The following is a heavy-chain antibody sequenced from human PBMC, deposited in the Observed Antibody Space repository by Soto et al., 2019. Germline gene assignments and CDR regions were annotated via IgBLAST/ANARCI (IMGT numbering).Heavy chain of an antibody. CDR1: GYTFTSYA. CDR3: ARDDSSSWYFDY. J-gene: IGHJ4*02. V-gene: IGHV1-3*01. CDR2: INAGNGNT. Sequence: AAVKVSCKASGYTFTSYAMHWVRQAPGQRLEWMGWINAGNGNTKYSQKFQGRVTITRDTSASTAYMELSSLRSEDTAVYYCARDDSSSWYFDYWGQGTLGTVSS. D-gene: IGHD6-13*01.